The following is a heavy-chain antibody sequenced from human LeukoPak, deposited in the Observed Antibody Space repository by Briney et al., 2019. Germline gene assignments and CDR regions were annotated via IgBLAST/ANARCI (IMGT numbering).Heavy chain of an antibody. D-gene: IGHD3-22*01. CDR2: IYYSGST. J-gene: IGHJ4*02. CDR1: GVSISSSSYY. Sequence: SETLSLTCTVSGVSISSSSYYWGWIRQPPGKGLEWIGSIYYSGSTYYNPSLKSRVTISVDTSKNQFSLKLSSVTAADTAVYYCARLKATYYYDSSGYYDYWGQGTLVTVSS. CDR3: ARLKATYYYDSSGYYDY. V-gene: IGHV4-39*01.